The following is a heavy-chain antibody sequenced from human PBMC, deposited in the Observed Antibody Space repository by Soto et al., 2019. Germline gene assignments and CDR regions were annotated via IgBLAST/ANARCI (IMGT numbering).Heavy chain of an antibody. Sequence: PGGSLRLSCAASGFTFSSYGMHWVRQAPGKGLEWVAVISYDGSNKYYADSVKGRFTISRDNSKNTLYLQMNSLRAEDTAVYYCAKDFGDRPYTIFPSWGQGTLVTVSS. D-gene: IGHD3-9*01. CDR3: AKDFGDRPYTIFPS. CDR2: ISYDGSNK. CDR1: GFTFSSYG. J-gene: IGHJ5*02. V-gene: IGHV3-30*18.